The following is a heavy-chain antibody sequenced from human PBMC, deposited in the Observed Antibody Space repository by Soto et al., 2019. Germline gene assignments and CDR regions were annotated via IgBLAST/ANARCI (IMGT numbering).Heavy chain of an antibody. CDR1: GYTSTNYG. V-gene: IGHV1-3*01. Sequence: ASVKVSCKASGYTSTNYGMHWVRQAPGQRLEWMGWINAGNGNTKYSQKFQGRVTITRDTSTSTAYMELRSLRSDYTAVYYCARNKHPSVWYFDLWGRGTLVTVSS. CDR2: INAGNGNT. J-gene: IGHJ2*01. CDR3: ARNKHPSVWYFDL.